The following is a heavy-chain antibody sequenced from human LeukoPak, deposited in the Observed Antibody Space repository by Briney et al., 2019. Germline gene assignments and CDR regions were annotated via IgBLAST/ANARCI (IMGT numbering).Heavy chain of an antibody. D-gene: IGHD1-1*01. CDR2: IYYRGNSGST. J-gene: IGHJ4*02. CDR3: ARPKRGTYFDY. CDR1: GGSISSGDFY. V-gene: IGHV4-30-4*01. Sequence: SQTLSLTCTVSGGSISSGDFYWSWIRQPPGKGLEWIGYIYYRGNSGSTNYNPSLESRVTISVDTSKNQFSLKLSSVTAADTAVYYCARPKRGTYFDYWGQGTLVTVSS.